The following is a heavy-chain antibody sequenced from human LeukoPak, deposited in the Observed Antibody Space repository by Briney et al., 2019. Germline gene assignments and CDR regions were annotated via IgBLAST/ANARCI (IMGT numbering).Heavy chain of an antibody. CDR3: AKDPGEIRTHFDY. J-gene: IGHJ4*02. Sequence: GGSLSLSCAASGFPFSSYGMHGVPQAPGKGLECVAFIRYDGSNKYSAESVKGRFTISRDNSKSTLYLQMNSLRTEDTAVYYCAKDPGEIRTHFDYWGQGILVTVSS. CDR1: GFPFSSYG. D-gene: IGHD7-27*01. V-gene: IGHV3-30*02. CDR2: IRYDGSNK.